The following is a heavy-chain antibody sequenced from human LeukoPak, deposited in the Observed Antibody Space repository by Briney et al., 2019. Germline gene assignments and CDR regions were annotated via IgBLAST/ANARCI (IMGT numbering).Heavy chain of an antibody. CDR1: GHTFSISW. J-gene: IGHJ3*01. V-gene: IGHV5-51*01. CDR2: IYVGDSDT. CDR3: ARCGHYDAYRV. Sequence: GDSLKISCKGSGHTFSISWIGWVRQKPGEGLEWMGIIYVGDSDTRYNPSFQGQVTISADRSTSTAYLQWSSLKSSDTAIYCCARCGHYDAYRVWGQGTLVSVSS. D-gene: IGHD2-21*02.